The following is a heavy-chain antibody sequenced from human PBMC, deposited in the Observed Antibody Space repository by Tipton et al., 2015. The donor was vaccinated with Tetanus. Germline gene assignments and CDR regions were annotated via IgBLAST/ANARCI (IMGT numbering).Heavy chain of an antibody. CDR1: GDSISGYY. V-gene: IGHV4-59*01. J-gene: IGHJ4*02. CDR3: ARDEGRIAAAGTYFEY. Sequence: TLSLTCTVSGDSISGYYWNWIRQPPGKGLEWIGYFYYSGSTNYNPSLESRVTMSGDTSKNQFSLKLTSVTAADTAVYYCARDEGRIAAAGTYFEYWGQGTLVTVSS. CDR2: FYYSGST. D-gene: IGHD6-13*01.